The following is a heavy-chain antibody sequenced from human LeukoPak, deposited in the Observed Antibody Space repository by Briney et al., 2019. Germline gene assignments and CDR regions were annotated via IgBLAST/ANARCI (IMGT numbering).Heavy chain of an antibody. Sequence: AASVKVSCKASGYTFTGYYMHWVRQAPGQGLEWMGWINPNSGDTNYAQKFQGRVTMTRDTSISTAYMELSRLRSDDTAVYYSAIIYYYDSSGYYYEDDYWGQGTLVTVSS. CDR1: GYTFTGYY. J-gene: IGHJ4*02. V-gene: IGHV1-2*02. D-gene: IGHD3-22*01. CDR3: AIIYYYDSSGYYYEDDY. CDR2: INPNSGDT.